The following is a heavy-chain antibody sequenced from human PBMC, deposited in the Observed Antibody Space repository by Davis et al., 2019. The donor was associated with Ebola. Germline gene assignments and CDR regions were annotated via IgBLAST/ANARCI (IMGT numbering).Heavy chain of an antibody. V-gene: IGHV3-20*01. CDR2: INWNGVST. CDR1: GFTFSSYW. J-gene: IGHJ5*01. D-gene: IGHD3-9*01. CDR3: ARVNAVTGYSRFDS. Sequence: GESLKISCAASGFTFSSYWMSWVRQAPGQGLEWVSGINWNGVSTGYADSVKGRFTISRDNAKNSLYLRMSSLRAEDTALYHCARVNAVTGYSRFDSWGQGTLVTVSS.